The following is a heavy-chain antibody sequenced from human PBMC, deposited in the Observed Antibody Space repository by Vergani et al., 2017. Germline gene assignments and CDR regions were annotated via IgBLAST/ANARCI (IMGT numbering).Heavy chain of an antibody. D-gene: IGHD3-3*01. Sequence: QLQLQESGPGLVKPSETLSLTCTVSGGSISSSSYYWGWIRQPPGKGLEWIWSIYYSGSTYYNPSLMSRVTISVDTSKNQFSLKLSSVTAADTAVYYCATPQFLEWKRNAFDIWGQGTMVTVSS. CDR3: ATPQFLEWKRNAFDI. V-gene: IGHV4-39*01. J-gene: IGHJ3*02. CDR1: GGSISSSSYY. CDR2: IYYSGST.